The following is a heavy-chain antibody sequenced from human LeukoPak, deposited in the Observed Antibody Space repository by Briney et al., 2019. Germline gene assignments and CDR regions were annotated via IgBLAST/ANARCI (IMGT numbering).Heavy chain of an antibody. CDR1: GFTFSNYA. CDR3: ARLSDTRAFDY. CDR2: ISGSGGTT. Sequence: GGSLRLSCAASGFTFSNYAMNWVRQAPGKGLEWVSAISGSGGTTYYADSVKGRFTISRDNSKNTLYLQMNSLRAEDTAVYYCARLSDTRAFDYWGQGTLVTVSS. J-gene: IGHJ4*02. D-gene: IGHD3-22*01. V-gene: IGHV3-23*01.